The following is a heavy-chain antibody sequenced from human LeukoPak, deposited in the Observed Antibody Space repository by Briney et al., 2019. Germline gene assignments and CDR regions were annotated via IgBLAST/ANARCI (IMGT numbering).Heavy chain of an antibody. D-gene: IGHD3-10*01. CDR1: GYTFTSYY. J-gene: IGHJ4*02. CDR3: ARRRITMVRGVIITSYFDY. V-gene: IGHV1-46*01. CDR2: INPSGGST. Sequence: VASVKVSCKASGYTFTSYYMHWVRQAPGQGLEWMGIINPSGGSTSYAQKFQGRVTMTRDMSTSTVYMELSSLRSEDTAVYYCARRRITMVRGVIITSYFDYWGQGTLVTVSS.